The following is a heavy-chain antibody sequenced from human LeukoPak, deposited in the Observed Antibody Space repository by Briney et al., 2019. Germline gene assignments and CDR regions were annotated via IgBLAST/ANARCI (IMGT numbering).Heavy chain of an antibody. V-gene: IGHV3-21*01. Sequence: PGGSLRLPCAASGFTFSNYNMNWVRQAPGKGLEWVSSISSSSSYIYYADSVKGRFTISRDNAKNSLYLQMNSLRAEDTAVYYCARSELGYNYHYMDVWGKGTTVTISS. CDR2: ISSSSSYI. J-gene: IGHJ6*03. CDR1: GFTFSNYN. D-gene: IGHD3-10*01. CDR3: ARSELGYNYHYMDV.